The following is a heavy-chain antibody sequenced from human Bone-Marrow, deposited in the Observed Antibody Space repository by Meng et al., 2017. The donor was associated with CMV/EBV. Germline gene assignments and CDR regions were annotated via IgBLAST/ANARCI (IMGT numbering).Heavy chain of an antibody. CDR2: IYSGGST. V-gene: IGHV3-66*02. D-gene: IGHD3/OR15-3a*01. CDR3: ARPTRTYYYGMDF. CDR1: GFTFSSYA. J-gene: IGHJ6*02. Sequence: LSLTCAASGFTFSSYAMHWVRQAPGKGLEWVSVIYSGGSTYYADSVKGRFTISRDNSKNTLYLQMNSLRAEDTAVYYCARPTRTYYYGMDFWGPGNTVTVSS.